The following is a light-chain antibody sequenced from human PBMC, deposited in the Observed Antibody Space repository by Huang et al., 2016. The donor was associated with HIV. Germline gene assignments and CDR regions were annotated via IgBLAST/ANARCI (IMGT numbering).Light chain of an antibody. CDR1: QSVGNY. CDR2: DTS. CDR3: QQRSSGVT. J-gene: IGKJ4*01. V-gene: IGKV3-11*01. Sequence: IVLTQSPATLAWYPGERVTLSCRASQSVGNYIAWYQQHPCQSPKLLIYDTSNRATGTPVRFSGSGSGTDFTLTISSLESEDFAVYYCQQRSSGVTFGGGTKVQVK.